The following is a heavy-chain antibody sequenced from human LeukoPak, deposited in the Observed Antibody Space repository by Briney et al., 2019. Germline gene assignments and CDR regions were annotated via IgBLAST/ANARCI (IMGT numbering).Heavy chain of an antibody. CDR1: GYSFTNYW. D-gene: IGHD7-27*01. J-gene: IGHJ4*02. V-gene: IGHV5-51*01. CDR2: IYPGDSDT. CDR3: ARHTGDEGFADYFDY. Sequence: GESLKISCKASGYSFTNYWIGWVRQMPGKGLEWMGLIYPGDSDTRYSPSFQGHVTISADESITTAYLQWSSLEATDTAMYYYARHTGDEGFADYFDYWGQGILVTVSS.